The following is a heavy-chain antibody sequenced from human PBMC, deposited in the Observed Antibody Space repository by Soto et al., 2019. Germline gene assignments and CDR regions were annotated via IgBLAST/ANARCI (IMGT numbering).Heavy chain of an antibody. V-gene: IGHV4-4*08. CDR1: GSSMTRYY. Sequence: DTLSLTCSVAGSSMTRYYGRWILHAPGKGLEWIGFIYNSGRGSTGSNPSLSSRVTISVDTSKNQFSLKLSSVTAADTAVYYCASAVVAAGHNWFAPWGQGTPVT. CDR3: ASAVVAAGHNWFAP. D-gene: IGHD2-15*01. CDR2: IYNSGRGST. J-gene: IGHJ5*02.